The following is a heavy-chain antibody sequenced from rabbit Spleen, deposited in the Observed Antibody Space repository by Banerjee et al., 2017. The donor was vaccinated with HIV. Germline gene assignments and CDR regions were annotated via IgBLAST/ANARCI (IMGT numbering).Heavy chain of an antibody. CDR3: ARHAAGVGSNL. CDR1: GFSFSSIYW. Sequence: QEQLEESGGDLVKPEGSLTLTCTASGFSFSSIYWICWVRQAPGKGLEWIACIDVYSSGNTYYASWAKGRFIISKTSSTTVTLQMTSLTVADTATYFCARHAAGVGSNLWGPGTLVTVS. V-gene: IGHV1S45*01. D-gene: IGHD4-2*01. J-gene: IGHJ4*01. CDR2: IDVYSSGNT.